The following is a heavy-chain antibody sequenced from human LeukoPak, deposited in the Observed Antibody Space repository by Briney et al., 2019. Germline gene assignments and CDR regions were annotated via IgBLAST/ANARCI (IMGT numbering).Heavy chain of an antibody. CDR2: ISYDGSNK. CDR3: AREAIAVAAGYFDY. V-gene: IGHV3-30-3*01. J-gene: IGHJ4*02. Sequence: GGSLRLSCAASGFTFSSYAMHWVRQAPGKGLEWVAVISYDGSNKYYADSVKGRFTISRDNSKNTLYLQMNSLRAEDTAVYYCAREAIAVAAGYFDYWGRGTLVTVSS. CDR1: GFTFSSYA. D-gene: IGHD6-19*01.